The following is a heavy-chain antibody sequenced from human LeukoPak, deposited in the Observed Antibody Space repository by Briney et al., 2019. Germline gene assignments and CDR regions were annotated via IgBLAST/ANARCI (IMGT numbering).Heavy chain of an antibody. J-gene: IGHJ6*03. V-gene: IGHV3-23*01. CDR2: ISGSGYYT. D-gene: IGHD3-16*01. Sequence: GGSLRHSSEASRAGFTFGNSASRWVRQAPGNGLEWVSGISGSGYYTYYADSVKGRFTISRDNSKNTLYIEMNSLRAEDTAVYYCAKDGSWGDYYFYFYMDVWGKGTTVTVSS. CDR3: AKDGSWGDYYFYFYMDV. CDR1: RAGFTFGNSA.